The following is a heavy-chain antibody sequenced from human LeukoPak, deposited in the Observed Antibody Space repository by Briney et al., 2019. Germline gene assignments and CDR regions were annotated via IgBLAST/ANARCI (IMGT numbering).Heavy chain of an antibody. CDR1: GYTFTGYY. Sequence: ASVKVSCKASGYTFTGYYMHWVRQAPGQGLEWMGWINPNSGDTKYAQKFQGRVTMTRDTSISTAYMELSRLKSDDTAVYYCATQRGSYLWGTDFDYWGQGTLVTVSS. J-gene: IGHJ4*02. V-gene: IGHV1-2*02. CDR3: ATQRGSYLWGTDFDY. D-gene: IGHD3-16*01. CDR2: INPNSGDT.